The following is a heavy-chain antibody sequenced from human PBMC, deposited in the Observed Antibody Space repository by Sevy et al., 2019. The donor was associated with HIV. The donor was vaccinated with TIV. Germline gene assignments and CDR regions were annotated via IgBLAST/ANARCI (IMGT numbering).Heavy chain of an antibody. D-gene: IGHD1-7*01. J-gene: IGHJ6*02. CDR2: IKQDGSEK. CDR1: GFTFSSYW. CDR3: ARASDWNYFRDYYYGMDV. Sequence: GGSLRLSCAASGFTFSSYWMSWVRQAPGKGLKWVANIKQDGSEKYYVDSVKGRFTISRDNAKNSLYLQMNSLRAEDTAVYYCARASDWNYFRDYYYGMDVWGQGTTVTVSS. V-gene: IGHV3-7*03.